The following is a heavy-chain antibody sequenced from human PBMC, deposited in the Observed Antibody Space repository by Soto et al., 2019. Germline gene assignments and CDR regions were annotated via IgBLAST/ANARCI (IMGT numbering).Heavy chain of an antibody. CDR3: ARHVGDGYNYYFDY. V-gene: IGHV4-59*01. Sequence: SETLSLTCPVSGGSISSYYWSWIRPPPGKGLEWIGYIYYSGSTNYNPSLKSRVTISVDTSKNQFSLKLSSVTAADTAVYYCARHVGDGYNYYFDYWGQGTLVTVSS. D-gene: IGHD5-12*01. CDR2: IYYSGST. CDR1: GGSISSYY. J-gene: IGHJ4*02.